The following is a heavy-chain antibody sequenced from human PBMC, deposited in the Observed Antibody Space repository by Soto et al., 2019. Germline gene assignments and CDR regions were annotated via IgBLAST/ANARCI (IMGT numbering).Heavy chain of an antibody. V-gene: IGHV3-33*01. CDR1: GFTFSSYG. CDR3: ARESQYYYDN. J-gene: IGHJ1*01. Sequence: QVQLVESGGGVVQPGRSLRLSCAASGFTFSSYGMHWVRQAPGKGLEWVAVIWYDGSNKYYADSVKGRFTISRDNSKTTLYLQMNSLRAEDTAVYYCARESQYYYDNWGQGTLVTVSS. CDR2: IWYDGSNK. D-gene: IGHD3-22*01.